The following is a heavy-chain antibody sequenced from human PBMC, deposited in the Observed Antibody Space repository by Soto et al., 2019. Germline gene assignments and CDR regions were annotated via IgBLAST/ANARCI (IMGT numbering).Heavy chain of an antibody. V-gene: IGHV3-23*01. CDR2: ISGSGGST. Sequence: PWWSLRLSCSASVFTFSSYAMSWFRQAPGKGLEWVSAISGSGGSTYYADSVKGRFTISRDNSKNTLYLQMNSLRAEDTAVYYCAKDPLRSGYGYFYYGDYVSFLDYWGQGTLVTVSS. CDR3: AKDPLRSGYGYFYYGDYVSFLDY. D-gene: IGHD4-17*01. J-gene: IGHJ4*02. CDR1: VFTFSSYA.